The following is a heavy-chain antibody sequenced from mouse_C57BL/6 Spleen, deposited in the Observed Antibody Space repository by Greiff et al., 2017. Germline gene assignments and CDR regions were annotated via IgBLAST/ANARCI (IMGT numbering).Heavy chain of an antibody. CDR1: GFTFSSYG. J-gene: IGHJ4*01. CDR3: ARRVPDYYAMDY. V-gene: IGHV5-6*01. CDR2: ISSGGSYT. Sequence: EVQRVESGGDLVKPGGSLKLSCAASGFTFSSYGMSWVRQTPDKRLEWVATISSGGSYTYYPDSVKGRFTISRDNAKNTLYLQMSSLKSEDTAMYYCARRVPDYYAMDYWGQGTSVTVSS.